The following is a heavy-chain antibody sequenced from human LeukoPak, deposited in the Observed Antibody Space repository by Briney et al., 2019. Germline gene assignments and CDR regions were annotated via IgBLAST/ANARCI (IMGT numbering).Heavy chain of an antibody. D-gene: IGHD1-26*01. V-gene: IGHV4-30-2*01. Sequence: PSQTLSLTCTVSGGSINGGGYYWSWIRQPPGKGLQWIGYIYHSGGTYYNPSLKSRVTISVDRSKNQFSLKLSSVTAADTAVYYCARYANGSGNYYYMDVWGKGTTVTVSS. CDR1: GGSINGGGYY. J-gene: IGHJ6*03. CDR2: IYHSGGT. CDR3: ARYANGSGNYYYMDV.